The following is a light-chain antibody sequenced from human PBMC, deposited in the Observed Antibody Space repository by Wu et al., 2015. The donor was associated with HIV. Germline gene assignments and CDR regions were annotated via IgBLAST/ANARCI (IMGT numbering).Light chain of an antibody. Sequence: DILMTQSPASLSVSPGERVILSCRASQSVRSNLAWYQQRPGQAPRLLIHGASTRATGVPARFSGSGSGTEFTLTITGLQPDDFGTYFCLQVYGYPRTFGQGTKV. CDR1: QSVRSN. V-gene: IGKV3-15*01. CDR3: LQVYGYPRT. J-gene: IGKJ1*01. CDR2: GAS.